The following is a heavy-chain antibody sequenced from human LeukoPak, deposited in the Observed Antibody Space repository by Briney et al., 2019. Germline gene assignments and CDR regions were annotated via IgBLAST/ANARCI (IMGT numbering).Heavy chain of an antibody. V-gene: IGHV3-7*01. CDR2: IKQDGSEK. CDR1: GFTFSSYW. Sequence: GGSLRLSCAASGFTFSSYWMSWVRQAPGKGLEWVANIKQDGSEKYYVDSLKGRFTISRDNAKNSLYLQMNSLRAEDTAVYYCARDTYYDFWSGYYSGGLDYWGQGTLVTVSS. CDR3: ARDTYYDFWSGYYSGGLDY. J-gene: IGHJ4*02. D-gene: IGHD3-3*01.